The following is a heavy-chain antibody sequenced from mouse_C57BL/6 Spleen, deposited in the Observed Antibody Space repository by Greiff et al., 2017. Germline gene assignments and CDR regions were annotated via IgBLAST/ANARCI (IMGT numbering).Heavy chain of an antibody. CDR2: ISYDGSN. J-gene: IGHJ2*01. Sequence: VQLKQSGPGLVKPSQSLSLTCSVTGYSITSGYYWNWIRQFPGNKLEWMGYISYDGSNNYNPSLKNRISITRDTSKNQFFLKLNSVTTEDTATYYCARGGGNYHYFDYWGQGTTLTVSS. D-gene: IGHD2-1*01. CDR1: GYSITSGYY. CDR3: ARGGGNYHYFDY. V-gene: IGHV3-6*01.